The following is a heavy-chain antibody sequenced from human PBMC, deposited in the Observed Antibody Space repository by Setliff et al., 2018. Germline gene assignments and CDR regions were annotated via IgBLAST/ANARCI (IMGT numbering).Heavy chain of an antibody. D-gene: IGHD2-8*02. CDR3: TVYNTGSSKDHY. V-gene: IGHV4-34*08. CDR1: GFTFSSYA. Sequence: PGGSLRLSCAASGFTFSSYAMSWVRQPPGKGPEWIGEINHSGSTNYNPSLKSRVTISVDTSKNQFSLKLSSVTAADTALYYCTVYNTGSSKDHYWGQGTPVTVSS. J-gene: IGHJ4*02. CDR2: INHSGST.